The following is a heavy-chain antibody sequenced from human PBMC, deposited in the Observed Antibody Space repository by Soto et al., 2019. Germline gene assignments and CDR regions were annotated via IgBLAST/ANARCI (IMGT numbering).Heavy chain of an antibody. Sequence: SETLSLTCTVSGGSISNYYWSWIRQPPGKGLEWIGHIHSSGSTNYNPSLKSRVTMSVDTSKNQFSLRLMSLTAADTAVYYCARDQGVAAAGITWFDPWGQGSLVTVSS. D-gene: IGHD6-13*01. J-gene: IGHJ5*02. CDR1: GGSISNYY. V-gene: IGHV4-4*07. CDR2: IHSSGST. CDR3: ARDQGVAAAGITWFDP.